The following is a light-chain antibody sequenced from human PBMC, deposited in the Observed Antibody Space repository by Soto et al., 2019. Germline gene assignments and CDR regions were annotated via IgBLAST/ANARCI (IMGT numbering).Light chain of an antibody. CDR1: SSDVDGYNY. Sequence: QSALTQPHSVSGSPGQSVTISCTGTSSDVDGYNYVSWYQQHPGKAPKLMIYDVSKRPSGVPDRFSGSKSGNTASLTISGLQAEDEADYYCCSYAGSYTFVFGTGTKVTVL. CDR3: CSYAGSYTFV. CDR2: DVS. V-gene: IGLV2-11*01. J-gene: IGLJ1*01.